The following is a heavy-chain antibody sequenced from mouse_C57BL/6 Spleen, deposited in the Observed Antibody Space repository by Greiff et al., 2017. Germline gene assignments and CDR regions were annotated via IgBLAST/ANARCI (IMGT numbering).Heavy chain of an antibody. CDR3: ARLPTGTYFDD. D-gene: IGHD4-1*01. V-gene: IGHV1-64*01. CDR1: GYTFTSYW. CDR2: IHPNSGST. Sequence: QVQLQQPGAELVKPGASVKLSCKASGYTFTSYWMHWVKQRPGQGLEWIGMIHPNSGSTNYNEKFRSKATLTVDKSSSTAYMQLSSLTSEDAAVYYCARLPTGTYFDDWGQGTTLTVSS. J-gene: IGHJ2*01.